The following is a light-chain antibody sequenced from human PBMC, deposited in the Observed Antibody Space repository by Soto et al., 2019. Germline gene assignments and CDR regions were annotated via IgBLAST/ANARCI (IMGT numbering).Light chain of an antibody. Sequence: EIVLTQSPGALSLSPGERATLSCRASQSVSSSYLAWYQQKPGQAPRFLIYGTSSRATGIPDRFSGSGSGTDFSLTISRLEPEDFAVYYCHQYGSSPTTLGQVTKVDSK. J-gene: IGKJ1*01. CDR3: HQYGSSPTT. CDR2: GTS. V-gene: IGKV3-20*01. CDR1: QSVSSSY.